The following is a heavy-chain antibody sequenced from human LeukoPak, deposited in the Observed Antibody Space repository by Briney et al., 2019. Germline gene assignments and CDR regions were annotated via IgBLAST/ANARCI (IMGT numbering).Heavy chain of an antibody. CDR1: GFTFSSYG. D-gene: IGHD2-2*01. CDR2: IRYDGRNK. J-gene: IGHJ4*02. Sequence: GGSLRLSCAASGFTFSSYGMHWVRQAPGKGLEWVTFIRYDGRNKYYADSVKGRFTISRDNSKNTLYLQMNSLRAEDTAVYYCAKLGCSSTSCYQYQVGYWGQGTLVTVPS. CDR3: AKLGCSSTSCYQYQVGY. V-gene: IGHV3-30*02.